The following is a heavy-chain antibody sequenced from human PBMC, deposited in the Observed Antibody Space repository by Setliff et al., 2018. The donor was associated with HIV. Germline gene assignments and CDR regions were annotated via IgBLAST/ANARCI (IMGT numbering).Heavy chain of an antibody. D-gene: IGHD6-13*01. CDR3: ATDLGSHALDP. CDR2: INPDSGGT. Sequence: ASVKVSCKASGDTLSDYYIHWVRQAPGQGLEWMGWINPDSGGTNYAQKFQGRVTMTRDTSLKTDYMEVRSLRSDDTAVYYCATDLGSHALDPWGQGALVTVSS. CDR1: GDTLSDYY. J-gene: IGHJ5*02. V-gene: IGHV1-2*02.